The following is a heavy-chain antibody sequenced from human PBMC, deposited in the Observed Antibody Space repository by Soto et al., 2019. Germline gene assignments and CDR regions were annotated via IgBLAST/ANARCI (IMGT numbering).Heavy chain of an antibody. Sequence: PGGSLRLSCSASGFTFSSYAMHWVRQAPGKGLEYVSAISSNGGSTYYADSVKGRFTISRDNAKNSLYLRMNSLRAGDTAVYYCARAYGYGSNAFDIWGQGTMVTVSS. V-gene: IGHV3-64*04. J-gene: IGHJ3*02. CDR2: ISSNGGST. D-gene: IGHD5-18*01. CDR3: ARAYGYGSNAFDI. CDR1: GFTFSSYA.